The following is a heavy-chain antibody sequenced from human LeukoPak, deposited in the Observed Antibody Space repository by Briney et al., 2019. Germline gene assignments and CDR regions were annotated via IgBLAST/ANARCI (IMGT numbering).Heavy chain of an antibody. CDR1: GVTFSSYW. CDR3: ARGGSYPLDY. V-gene: IGHV3-74*01. CDR2: LKSDVSSR. J-gene: IGHJ4*02. D-gene: IGHD1-26*01. Sequence: PGGSLRLSCAASGVTFSSYWMHWVRQAPGEGLVWVSRLKSDVSSRSYADSVKGRFTISRDNAKNTLYLQMNSLRAEDTAVYYCARGGSYPLDYWGQGTLVTVSS.